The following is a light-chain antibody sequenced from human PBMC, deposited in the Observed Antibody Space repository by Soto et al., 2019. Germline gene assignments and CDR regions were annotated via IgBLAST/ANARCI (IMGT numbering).Light chain of an antibody. CDR1: GRDVGAYNY. CDR3: YSYTSSSTYV. Sequence: QSVLTQPASVSGSPGQSITLSCSGTGRDVGAYNYVSWYQQHPAKAPKLMIYDVSNRPSGVSDRFSGSKSGNTASLTISGLQAEDEADYYCYSYTSSSTYVFGSGTKLTVL. CDR2: DVS. J-gene: IGLJ1*01. V-gene: IGLV2-14*01.